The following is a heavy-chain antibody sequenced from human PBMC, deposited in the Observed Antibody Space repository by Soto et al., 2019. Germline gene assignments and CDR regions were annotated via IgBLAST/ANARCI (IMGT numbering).Heavy chain of an antibody. CDR3: ARDQQGFSSSWYEGYYFDY. J-gene: IGHJ4*02. Sequence: SPTLSLTCAISGDSVSSNSAAWNWIRQSPSRGLEWLGRTYYRSKWYNDYAVSVKSRITINPDTSKNQFSLQLNSVTPEDTAVYYCARDQQGFSSSWYEGYYFDYWGQGTLVTVSS. V-gene: IGHV6-1*01. CDR2: TYYRSKWYN. CDR1: GDSVSSNSAA. D-gene: IGHD6-13*01.